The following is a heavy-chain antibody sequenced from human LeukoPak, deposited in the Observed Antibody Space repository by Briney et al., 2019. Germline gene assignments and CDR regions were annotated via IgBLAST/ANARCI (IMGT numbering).Heavy chain of an antibody. D-gene: IGHD2-21*02. CDR3: ARGNNVLMVTGCFDY. CDR1: GFTFSSYS. J-gene: IGHJ4*02. Sequence: PGGSLRLSCAASGFTFSSYSMNWVRQAPGKGLEWVSSISSSSSYIYYADSVKGRFTISRDNSKNTLYLQMNSLRAEDTAVYYCARGNNVLMVTGCFDYWGQGTLVTVSS. CDR2: ISSSSSYI. V-gene: IGHV3-21*01.